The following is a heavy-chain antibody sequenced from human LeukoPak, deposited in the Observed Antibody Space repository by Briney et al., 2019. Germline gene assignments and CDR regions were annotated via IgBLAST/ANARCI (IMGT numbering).Heavy chain of an antibody. D-gene: IGHD5-18*01. CDR2: IYYSGST. J-gene: IGHJ4*02. Sequence: PSETLSLTCTVSGGSISSGGYYWSWIRQHPGRGLGWIGYIYYSGSTYYNPSLKSRVTISVDTSKNQFSLKLSSVTAADTAVYYCARGGIRASAMVFDYWGQGTLVTVSS. V-gene: IGHV4-31*03. CDR3: ARGGIRASAMVFDY. CDR1: GGSISSGGYY.